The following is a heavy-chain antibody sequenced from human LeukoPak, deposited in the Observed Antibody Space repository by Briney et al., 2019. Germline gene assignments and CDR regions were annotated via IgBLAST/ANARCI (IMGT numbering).Heavy chain of an antibody. Sequence: KPSETLSLTCAVYGGSFSGYYLSWIRQPPGKGLEWIGEINHSGSTNYNPSLKSRVTISVDTSKNQFSLKLSSVTAADTAVYYCARLNTRYSGYDLARRSSNQKFDYSGQGTLVTVSS. CDR2: INHSGST. CDR1: GGSFSGYY. J-gene: IGHJ4*02. D-gene: IGHD5-12*01. CDR3: ARLNTRYSGYDLARRSSNQKFDY. V-gene: IGHV4-34*01.